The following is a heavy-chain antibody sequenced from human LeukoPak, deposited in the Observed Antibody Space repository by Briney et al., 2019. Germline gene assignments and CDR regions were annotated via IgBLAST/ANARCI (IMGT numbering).Heavy chain of an antibody. D-gene: IGHD6-19*01. V-gene: IGHV3-30*02. Sequence: GGSLRLSSAASGFTVSSNYMSWVRQDPGKGLEWVAFIRYDGSNKYYADSVKGRFTISRDNSKNTLYLQMNSLRAEDTAVYYCARVIAVAGYGYYYYYMDVWGKGTTVTVSS. J-gene: IGHJ6*03. CDR1: GFTVSSNY. CDR3: ARVIAVAGYGYYYYYMDV. CDR2: IRYDGSNK.